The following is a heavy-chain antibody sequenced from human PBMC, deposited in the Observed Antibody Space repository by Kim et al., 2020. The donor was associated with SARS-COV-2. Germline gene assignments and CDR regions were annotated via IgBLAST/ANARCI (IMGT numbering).Heavy chain of an antibody. J-gene: IGHJ4*02. CDR2: ISSSGSTI. CDR3: ARPPYGSGSYYTDY. D-gene: IGHD3-10*01. V-gene: IGHV3-48*03. Sequence: GGSLRLSCSASGFTFSSYEMNWVRQAPGKGLEWVSYISSSGSTIYYADSVKGRFTISRDNAKNSLYLQMNSLRAEDTAVYYCARPPYGSGSYYTDYWCQGTLVTVSS. CDR1: GFTFSSYE.